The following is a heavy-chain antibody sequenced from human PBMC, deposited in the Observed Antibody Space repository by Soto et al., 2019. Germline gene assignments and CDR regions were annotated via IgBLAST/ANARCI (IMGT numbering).Heavy chain of an antibody. Sequence: ASETPSPTCTGYGGAFRGYYWSWIRQPPGKGLEWIGEINHSGRPNSNPSLKSRVTISVDTSKNQFSLKLSSVTAADTAVYYCARSALIVVVPAAIRSYGMDVWGQGTTVTVSS. J-gene: IGHJ6*02. D-gene: IGHD2-2*01. CDR1: GGAFRGYY. V-gene: IGHV4-34*01. CDR2: INHSGRP. CDR3: ARSALIVVVPAAIRSYGMDV.